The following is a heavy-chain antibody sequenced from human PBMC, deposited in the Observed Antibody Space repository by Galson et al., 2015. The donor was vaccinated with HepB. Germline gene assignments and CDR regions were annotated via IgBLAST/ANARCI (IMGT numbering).Heavy chain of an antibody. D-gene: IGHD1-26*01. CDR2: ITASGSTI. CDR3: ARMWELAFDH. Sequence: SLRLSCAASGFTFSGYEMNWVRQAPGKGLEWVSYITASGSTIYYADSVRGRFIVSRDNAKNSLYLHMNSLRAEDTAFYYCARMWELAFDHWGQGALVTVSS. J-gene: IGHJ4*02. CDR1: GFTFSGYE. V-gene: IGHV3-48*03.